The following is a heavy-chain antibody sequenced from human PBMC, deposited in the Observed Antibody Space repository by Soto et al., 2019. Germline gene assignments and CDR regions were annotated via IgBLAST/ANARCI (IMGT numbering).Heavy chain of an antibody. V-gene: IGHV5-51*01. J-gene: IGHJ4*02. Sequence: LGESLKISCKGSGYSFTTYWIGWVRQMPGKGLEWMGVIYPGDSDIRFSPSFQGQVTISADMSLSTAYLQWSSLRVSDTAMYYCARKEYRYDTNSFRYSGPGTMVTVYS. CDR1: GYSFTTYW. CDR2: IYPGDSDI. D-gene: IGHD3-22*01. CDR3: ARKEYRYDTNSFRY.